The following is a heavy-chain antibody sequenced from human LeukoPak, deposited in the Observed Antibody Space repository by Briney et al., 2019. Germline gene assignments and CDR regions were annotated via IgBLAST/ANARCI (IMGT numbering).Heavy chain of an antibody. CDR2: VRPGDGRT. Sequence: ASVKISCXPSGYRFLNHYIHWVRLAPGQGLEWMGVVRPGDGRTSYAQNLQGRVSMTTDTSTGTAYMELRSLRSEDIAVYYCSRTVNSWFDPWGQGTPVTVGS. J-gene: IGHJ5*02. CDR3: SRTVNSWFDP. V-gene: IGHV1-46*04. CDR1: GYRFLNHY. D-gene: IGHD4-17*01.